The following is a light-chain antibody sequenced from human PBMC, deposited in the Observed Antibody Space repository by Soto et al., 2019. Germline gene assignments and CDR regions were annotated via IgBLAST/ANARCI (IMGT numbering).Light chain of an antibody. CDR1: SSDVGIYNY. CDR3: SSYTTSSTRV. V-gene: IGLV2-14*01. J-gene: IGLJ1*01. Sequence: QSVLTQPASVSGSPGQWIAISCTGSSSDVGIYNYVSWYQQHPGKVPKLIIYEVSNRPSGDSNRFSGSKSGNTASLTISGLQAEDEADYYCSSYTTSSTRVFGTGTKVTVL. CDR2: EVS.